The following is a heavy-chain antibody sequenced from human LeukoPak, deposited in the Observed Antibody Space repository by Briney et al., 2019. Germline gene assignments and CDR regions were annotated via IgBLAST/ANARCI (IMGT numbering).Heavy chain of an antibody. CDR3: ARADTAMEYYYYYYMDV. J-gene: IGHJ6*03. CDR1: GYTFTSYD. D-gene: IGHD5-18*01. V-gene: IGHV1-8*03. CDR2: MNPNSGNT. Sequence: ASVKVSCKASGYTFTSYDINWVRQATGQGLEWMGWMNPNSGNTGYAQKFQGRVTITRNTSISTAYMELSSLRSEDTAVYYCARADTAMEYYYYYYMDVWGKGTTVTVSS.